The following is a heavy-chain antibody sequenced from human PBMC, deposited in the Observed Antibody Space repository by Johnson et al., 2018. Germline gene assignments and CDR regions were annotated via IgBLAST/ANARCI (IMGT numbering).Heavy chain of an antibody. J-gene: IGHJ6*03. CDR3: ARGGTRTNYYFYYYMDG. Sequence: QVQLVQSGGGVVQPGRSLRLSCAASGFPFRSSGMHWVRQAPGKGLEWVAVISYDGSDKFYADSVKGRFTISRANSNNTLYLQIKSLRVDDTAVYNCARGGTRTNYYFYYYMDGWGKGTTVTVSS. D-gene: IGHD3-16*01. V-gene: IGHV3-30*03. CDR1: GFPFRSSG. CDR2: ISYDGSDK.